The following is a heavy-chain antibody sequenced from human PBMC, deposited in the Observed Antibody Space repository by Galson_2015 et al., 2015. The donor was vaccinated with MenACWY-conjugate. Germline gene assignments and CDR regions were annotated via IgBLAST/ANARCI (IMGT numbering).Heavy chain of an antibody. CDR1: GFTFSSYS. Sequence: SLRLSCAASGFTFSSYSMNWVRQAPGKGLEWVSSISSSSSYIYYADSVKGRFTISRDNAKNSLYLQMNSLRAEDTAVYYCARDLRGYSYGLSAYWGQGTLVTVSS. V-gene: IGHV3-21*01. CDR3: ARDLRGYSYGLSAY. D-gene: IGHD5-18*01. CDR2: ISSSSSYI. J-gene: IGHJ4*02.